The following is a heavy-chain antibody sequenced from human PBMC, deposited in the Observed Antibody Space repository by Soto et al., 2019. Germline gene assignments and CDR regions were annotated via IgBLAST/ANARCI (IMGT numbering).Heavy chain of an antibody. D-gene: IGHD3-10*01. Sequence: TLSLTCTVSGGSINSYYWSWIRQPPRKGLEWIGYLYYSGSTNYNPSLKSRVTISVDTSKNQFSLKLSSVTAADTAVYYCARDKTMWFDLWGQGTLVTVSS. J-gene: IGHJ5*02. CDR2: LYYSGST. CDR3: ARDKTMWFDL. CDR1: GGSINSYY. V-gene: IGHV4-59*01.